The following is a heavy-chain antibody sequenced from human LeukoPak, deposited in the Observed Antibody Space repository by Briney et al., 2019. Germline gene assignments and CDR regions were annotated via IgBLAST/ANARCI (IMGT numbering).Heavy chain of an antibody. V-gene: IGHV4-34*01. CDR2: INHSGGT. Sequence: SETLSLTCAVYGGSFSGYYWSWIRQPPGKGLEWIGEINHSGGTNYNPSLKSRVTISVDTSKNQFSLKLSSVTAADTAVYYCASPYGDYTLDYWGQGTLVTVSS. CDR1: GGSFSGYY. CDR3: ASPYGDYTLDY. J-gene: IGHJ4*02. D-gene: IGHD4-17*01.